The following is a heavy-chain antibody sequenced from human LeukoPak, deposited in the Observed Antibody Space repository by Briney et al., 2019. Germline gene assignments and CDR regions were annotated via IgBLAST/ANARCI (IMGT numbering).Heavy chain of an antibody. CDR3: ARYSSGYRDAFDI. J-gene: IGHJ3*02. CDR2: IYYSGST. CDR1: GGSISSYY. Sequence: PSETLSLTCTVSGGSISSYYWSWTRQPPGKGLEWIGYIYYSGSTNYNPSLKSRVTISVDTSKNQFSLKLSSVTAADTAVYYCARYSSGYRDAFDIWGQGTMVTVSS. D-gene: IGHD3-22*01. V-gene: IGHV4-59*01.